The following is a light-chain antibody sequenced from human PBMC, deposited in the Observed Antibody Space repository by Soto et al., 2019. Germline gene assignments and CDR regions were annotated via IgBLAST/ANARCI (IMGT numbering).Light chain of an antibody. V-gene: IGKV3-11*01. CDR2: DAS. CDR3: QQRSNWIT. CDR1: QSVSGS. Sequence: EIVLTQSPAILSLSPGEKATLSCRASQSVSGSLGWYQQKPGQAPRLIIYDASVRATGIPARFSGSGSGTDFTLTISSLEPEDFAVYYCQQRSNWITFGQGTRLEIK. J-gene: IGKJ5*01.